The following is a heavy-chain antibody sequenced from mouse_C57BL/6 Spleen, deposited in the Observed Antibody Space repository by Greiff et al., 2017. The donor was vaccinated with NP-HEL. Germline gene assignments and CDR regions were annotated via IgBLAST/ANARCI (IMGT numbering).Heavy chain of an antibody. V-gene: IGHV1-61*01. CDR2: IYPSDSET. CDR3: AREGGPSYYYAMDY. CDR1: GYTFTSYW. D-gene: IGHD1-2*01. Sequence: QVQLQQPGAELVRPGSSVKLSCKASGYTFTSYWMDWVKQRPGQGLEWIGNIYPSDSETHYNQKFKDKATLTVDKSSSTAYMQLSSLTSEDSAVYYCAREGGPSYYYAMDYWGQGTSVTVSS. J-gene: IGHJ4*01.